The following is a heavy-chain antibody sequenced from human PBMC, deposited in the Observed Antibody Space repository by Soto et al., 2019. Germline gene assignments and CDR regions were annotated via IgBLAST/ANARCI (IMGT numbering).Heavy chain of an antibody. J-gene: IGHJ4*02. V-gene: IGHV1-69*02. Sequence: QVQLVQSGAEVKKPGSSVKVSCKASGGTFSSYTISWVRQAPGQGLEWMGRIIPILGIANYAQKFQGRVTXXADKSTSTAYMELSSLRSEDTAVYYCMVRGARFDYWGQGTLVTVSS. CDR3: MVRGARFDY. D-gene: IGHD3-10*01. CDR1: GGTFSSYT. CDR2: IIPILGIA.